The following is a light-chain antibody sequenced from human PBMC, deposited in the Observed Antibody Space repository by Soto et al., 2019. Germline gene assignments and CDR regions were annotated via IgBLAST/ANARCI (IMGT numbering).Light chain of an antibody. J-gene: IGKJ1*01. CDR2: GAS. V-gene: IGKV3-20*01. CDR3: QQYGSSPPWT. CDR1: QSVSSSY. Sequence: EIVLTQSPGTLSLSPGERATLSCRASQSVSSSYLAWYQQKPGQAPRLPIYGASSRATGIPDRFRGSGSGTDFPLTISRLEPEDFAVYYCQQYGSSPPWTFGQGTKVEIK.